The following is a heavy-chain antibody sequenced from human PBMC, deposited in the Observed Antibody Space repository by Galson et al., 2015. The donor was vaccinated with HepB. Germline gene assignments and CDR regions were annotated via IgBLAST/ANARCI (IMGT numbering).Heavy chain of an antibody. D-gene: IGHD2-21*02. Sequence: SRGLEWLGRTYYRAKWYNESPTSVSGRITIAPDTSGNHFSLHLTSVTPEDTAVYYCARAWTSRPSTRQTDHFDYWGQGNLVTVSS. V-gene: IGHV6-1*01. J-gene: IGHJ4*02. CDR2: TYYRAKWYN. CDR3: ARAWTSRPSTRQTDHFDY.